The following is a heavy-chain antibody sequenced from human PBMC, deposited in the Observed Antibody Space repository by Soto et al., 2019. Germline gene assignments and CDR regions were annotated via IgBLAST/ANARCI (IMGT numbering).Heavy chain of an antibody. Sequence: QVQLVQSGSELKKPGASVKVSCKASGYTFTSYAMNWVRQAPGQGLEWMGWINTNTGNPTYAQGFTGRFVFSLDTSVSTAYLQICSLTAEDTAVYYCARGGHSSSWGPWGITDYWGQGTLVTVSS. CDR1: GYTFTSYA. J-gene: IGHJ4*02. D-gene: IGHD6-13*01. CDR2: INTNTGNP. V-gene: IGHV7-4-1*01. CDR3: ARGGHSSSWGPWGITDY.